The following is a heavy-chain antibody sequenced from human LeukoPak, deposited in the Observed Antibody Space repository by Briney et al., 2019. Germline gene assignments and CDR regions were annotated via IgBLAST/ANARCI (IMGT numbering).Heavy chain of an antibody. CDR3: ARVGYSYGYTFDY. D-gene: IGHD5-18*01. CDR1: GFTFSSYN. Sequence: GGSLRLSCAASGFTFSSYNINWVRQAPGKGLEWVSSISSSSDYIYYADSVKGRFTISRDNAKNSLYLQMNSLRGEDTAVYYCARVGYSYGYTFDYWGRGTLVTVSS. V-gene: IGHV3-21*01. CDR2: ISSSSDYI. J-gene: IGHJ4*02.